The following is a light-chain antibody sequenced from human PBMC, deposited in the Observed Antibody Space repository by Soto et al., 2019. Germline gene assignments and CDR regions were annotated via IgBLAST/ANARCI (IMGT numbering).Light chain of an antibody. CDR1: QDINNW. CDR2: TTS. V-gene: IGKV1D-12*01. Sequence: DIQVTQSPSSVSASVGDRVTITCRASQDINNWLAWYQQKPGKAPKLLIYTTSNLQSGVPSRFSGSGAGTDCSLTSSSLQPEDFAPHYGEQANSFPLTFGGGTQVDIK. J-gene: IGKJ4*01. CDR3: EQANSFPLT.